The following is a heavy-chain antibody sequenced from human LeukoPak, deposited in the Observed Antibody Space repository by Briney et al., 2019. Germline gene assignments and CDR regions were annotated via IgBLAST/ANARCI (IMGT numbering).Heavy chain of an antibody. D-gene: IGHD2-8*02. CDR1: GFTFSRYS. V-gene: IGHV3-21*01. Sequence: GGSLRLSCAASGFTFSRYSMNWVRQAPGKGLEWVSSISGSSSYVYYADSVKGRFTISRHNAKNSLYLQMNSLRAEDTAVYYCARDLVPYYYYMDVWGKGTTVTISS. CDR2: ISGSSSYV. J-gene: IGHJ6*03. CDR3: ARDLVPYYYYMDV.